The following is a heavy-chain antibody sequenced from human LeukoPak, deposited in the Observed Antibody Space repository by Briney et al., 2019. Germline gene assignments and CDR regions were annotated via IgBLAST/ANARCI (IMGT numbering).Heavy chain of an antibody. CDR2: IIPILEGI. J-gene: IGHJ4*02. CDR1: GDTFSKYG. Sequence: ASVKVSCKASGDTFSKYGISWVRQAPGQGLEWMGRIIPILEGIDYAQKFQGRVSITADKSTSTAYMEVSSLKSEDTAVYYCARESLSATPIFDFWGRGTLVTVSS. V-gene: IGHV1-69*04. D-gene: IGHD5-12*01. CDR3: ARESLSATPIFDF.